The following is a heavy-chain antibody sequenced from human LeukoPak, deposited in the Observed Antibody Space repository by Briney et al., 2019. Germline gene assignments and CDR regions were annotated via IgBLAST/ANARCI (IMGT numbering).Heavy chain of an antibody. V-gene: IGHV4-38-2*02. CDR3: ARDPSGGSSGYYYYMDV. D-gene: IGHD3-22*01. CDR1: GYSISSGYY. CDR2: IYHSGGT. J-gene: IGHJ6*03. Sequence: SETLSLTCAVSGYSISSGYYWGWIRQPPGKGLEWIGSIYHSGGTYYNPSLKSRVTISVDTSKNQFSLKLSSVTAADTAVYYCARDPSGGSSGYYYYMDVWGKGTTVTVSS.